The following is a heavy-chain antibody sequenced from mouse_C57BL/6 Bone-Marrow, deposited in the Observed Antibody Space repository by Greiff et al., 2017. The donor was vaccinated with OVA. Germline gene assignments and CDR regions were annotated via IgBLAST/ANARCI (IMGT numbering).Heavy chain of an antibody. CDR1: GFSLTSYG. V-gene: IGHV2-2*01. D-gene: IGHD1-1*01. CDR3: ARKDDYYGSDWYFDV. CDR2: IWSGGST. J-gene: IGHJ1*03. Sequence: VMLVESGPGLVQPSQSLSITCTVSGFSLTSYGVHWVRQSPGKGLEWLGVIWSGGSTDYNAAFISRLSISKDNSKSQVFFKMNSLQADDTAIYYCARKDDYYGSDWYFDVWGTGTTVTVSS.